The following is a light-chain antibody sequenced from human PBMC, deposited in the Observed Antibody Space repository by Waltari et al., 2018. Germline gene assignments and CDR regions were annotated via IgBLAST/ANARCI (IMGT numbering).Light chain of an antibody. J-gene: IGKJ2*01. CDR2: VTS. V-gene: IGKV1-39*01. Sequence: DIQMTQSPSSLSASVGDTVSITCRPSQSISTYLNWYHQKPGNAPKLLIFVTSHLQNGVTSRFSGSASGTDFTLTINSLQLEDFGSYFCQQSYTSPYTFGLGTNLDVK. CDR1: QSISTY. CDR3: QQSYTSPYT.